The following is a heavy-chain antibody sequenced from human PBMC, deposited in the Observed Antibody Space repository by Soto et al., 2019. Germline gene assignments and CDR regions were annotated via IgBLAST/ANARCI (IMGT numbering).Heavy chain of an antibody. J-gene: IGHJ4*02. CDR3: ARQAYDSSGYDDY. CDR1: GGTFSSYT. D-gene: IGHD3-22*01. V-gene: IGHV1-69*02. CDR2: IIPILGIA. Sequence: QVQLVQSGAEVKKPGSSVKVSCKASGGTFSSYTISWVRQAPGQGLEWMGRIIPILGIANYAQKFQGRVTITADKSTSTAYMELSSLRSEDTAVYYCARQAYDSSGYDDYWGQGTLVTVSS.